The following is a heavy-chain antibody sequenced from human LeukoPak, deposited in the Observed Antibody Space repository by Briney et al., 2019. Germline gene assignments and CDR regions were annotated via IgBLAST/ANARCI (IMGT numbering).Heavy chain of an antibody. CDR2: IYYSGST. CDR1: GGSISSGNYY. Sequence: SQTLSLTCTVSGGSISSGNYYWSWIRRPPGKGLEWIGYIYYSGSTYYNPSLKSRVTISVDSSKNQFSLKLSSVTAADTAVYYCARGELVDYYYGMDVWGQGTTVTVSS. D-gene: IGHD6-6*01. V-gene: IGHV4-30-4*01. J-gene: IGHJ6*02. CDR3: ARGELVDYYYGMDV.